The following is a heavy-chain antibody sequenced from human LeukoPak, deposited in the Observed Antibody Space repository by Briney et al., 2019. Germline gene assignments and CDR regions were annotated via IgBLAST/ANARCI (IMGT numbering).Heavy chain of an antibody. CDR3: ARDRGGTGTTDWYFDL. CDR2: IYYSGST. Sequence: SETLSLTCTVSGGSISSSSYYWGWIRQPPGKGLGWIGSIYYSGSTYYNPSLKSRVTISVDTSKNQFSLKLSSVTAADTAVYYCARDRGGTGTTDWYFDLWGRGTLVTVSS. J-gene: IGHJ2*01. D-gene: IGHD1-1*01. V-gene: IGHV4-39*07. CDR1: GGSISSSSYY.